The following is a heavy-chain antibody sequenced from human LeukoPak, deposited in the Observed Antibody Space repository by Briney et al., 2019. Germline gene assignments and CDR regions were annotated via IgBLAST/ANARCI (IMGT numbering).Heavy chain of an antibody. D-gene: IGHD6-13*01. J-gene: IGHJ6*02. CDR3: AKAIIAAAGSYYYYGMDV. V-gene: IGHV3-9*01. Sequence: GGSLRLSCAASGFTFDDYAMHWVRQAPGKGLEWVSGISWNSGSIGYADSVKGRFTLSRDNAKNSLYLQMNSLRAEDTALYYCAKAIIAAAGSYYYYGMDVWGQGTTVTVSS. CDR2: ISWNSGSI. CDR1: GFTFDDYA.